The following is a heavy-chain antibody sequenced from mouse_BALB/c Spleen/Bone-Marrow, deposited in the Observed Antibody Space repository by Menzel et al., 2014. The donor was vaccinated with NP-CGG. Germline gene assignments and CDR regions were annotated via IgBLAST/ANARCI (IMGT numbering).Heavy chain of an antibody. CDR3: TRWDGNYGWFAH. CDR1: GHTFTDYE. CDR2: IDPETGGT. Sequence: QVQLQQSGAELVRPGASVTLSCKASGHTFTDYEMHWVKQTPVHGLEWIGAIDPETGGTAYNQKFKGKATLTADKSSSTAYMELRSLTSEDSAVYYCTRWDGNYGWFAHWGQGTLVTVSA. D-gene: IGHD2-1*01. V-gene: IGHV1-15*01. J-gene: IGHJ3*01.